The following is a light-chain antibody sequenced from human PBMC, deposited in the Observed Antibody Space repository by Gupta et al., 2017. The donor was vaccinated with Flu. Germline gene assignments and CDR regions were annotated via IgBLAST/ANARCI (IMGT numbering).Light chain of an antibody. CDR3: QQYDNLPCT. CDR2: DAS. J-gene: IGKJ2*02. V-gene: IGKV1-33*01. Sequence: PSFLSSSVEDRVTTCCQARHDISNYLTWYQQKPGQAPKLLIYDASNWATGVPYRFSGSGSGTDFTFTISRLQPEDIATYYCQQYDNLPCTFGQGTKLEIK. CDR1: HDISNY.